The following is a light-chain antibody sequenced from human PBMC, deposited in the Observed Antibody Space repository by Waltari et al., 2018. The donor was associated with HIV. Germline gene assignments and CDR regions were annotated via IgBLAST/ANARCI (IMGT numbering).Light chain of an antibody. J-gene: IGLJ3*02. CDR2: DVP. CDR1: SSDVGAYKF. Sequence: QSALTQPRSVSGSPGQSVTISCTGTSSDVGAYKFVSWYQQHPGKAPKRLIYDVPTRPSGFPGRFSGSKAGNSSSLIISGLQAGDETHYFCCSYAGNYAWVFGGGTKLTVL. V-gene: IGLV2-11*01. CDR3: CSYAGNYAWV.